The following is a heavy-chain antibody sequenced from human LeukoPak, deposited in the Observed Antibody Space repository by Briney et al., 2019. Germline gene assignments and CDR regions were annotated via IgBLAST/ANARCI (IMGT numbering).Heavy chain of an antibody. Sequence: GGSLRLSCAASGNYWMHWVRQAPGKGLVWVSHINSDGSWTSYADSVKGRFTISKDNAKNTVYLQMNNLRAEDTAIYYCVSFYETYWGRGTLVTVSS. V-gene: IGHV3-74*01. CDR3: VSFYETY. J-gene: IGHJ4*02. CDR1: GNYW. CDR2: INSDGSWT. D-gene: IGHD2-2*01.